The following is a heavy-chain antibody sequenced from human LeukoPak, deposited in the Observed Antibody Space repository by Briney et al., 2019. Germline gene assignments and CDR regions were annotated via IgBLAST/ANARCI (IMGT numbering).Heavy chain of an antibody. V-gene: IGHV3-33*08. CDR2: IWYDGSNK. CDR1: GFTFSSYS. J-gene: IGHJ4*02. Sequence: PGGSLRLSCAASGFTFSSYSMNWVRQAPGKGLEWVAVIWYDGSNKYYADSVKGRFTISRDNSKNTLYLQMNSLRAEDTAVYYCARETAGDFDYWGQGTLVTVSS. CDR3: ARETAGDFDY. D-gene: IGHD2-21*02.